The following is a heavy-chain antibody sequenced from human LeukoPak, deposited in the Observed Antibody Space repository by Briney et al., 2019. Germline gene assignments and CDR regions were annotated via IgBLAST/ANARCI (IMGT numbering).Heavy chain of an antibody. J-gene: IGHJ4*02. CDR1: GFTVSNDY. D-gene: IGHD6-6*01. V-gene: IGHV3-53*01. CDR2: IYGGGDL. Sequence: PGGSLRLSCAVSGFTVSNDYMSWVRQAPGKGLEWVSVIYGGGDLYFPGSVRGRFTISRDNFENTLFLKMDSLRAEDTAVYYCTRLLPSSHHFFDSWGQGTLVTVSS. CDR3: TRLLPSSHHFFDS.